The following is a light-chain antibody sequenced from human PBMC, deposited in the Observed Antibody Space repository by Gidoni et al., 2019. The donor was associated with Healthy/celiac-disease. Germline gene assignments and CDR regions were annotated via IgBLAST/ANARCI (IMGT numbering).Light chain of an antibody. CDR1: SSDVGGYNY. J-gene: IGLJ2*01. V-gene: IGLV2-14*01. CDR2: DVS. CDR3: SSYTSSSTLV. Sequence: SALTQPASVSGSPGQSIPLSCTGTSSDVGGYNYVSWYQQHPGKAPKLMIYDVSNRPSGVSTRFSGSKSGNAASLTISELQAEDEADYYCSSYTSSSTLVFGGGTKLTVL.